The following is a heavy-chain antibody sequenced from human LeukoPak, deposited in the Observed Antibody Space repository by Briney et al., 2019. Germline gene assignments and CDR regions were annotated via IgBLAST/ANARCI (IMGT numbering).Heavy chain of an antibody. CDR3: ARHLYCGGDCYSGRNHYYGLDV. CDR1: DGSISDYN. CDR2: TYYTGST. V-gene: IGHV4-59*08. J-gene: IGHJ6*02. D-gene: IGHD2-21*02. Sequence: PSETLSLTCTVSDGSISDYNWSWIRQPPGKGLEWIGYTYYTGSTNYNPSLKSRVSISVDTSKRQFSLKLRSVTAADTAVYYCARHLYCGGDCYSGRNHYYGLDVWGQGTTVTVSS.